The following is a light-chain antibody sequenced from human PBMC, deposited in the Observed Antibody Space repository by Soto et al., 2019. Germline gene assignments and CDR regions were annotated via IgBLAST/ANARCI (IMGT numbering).Light chain of an antibody. V-gene: IGLV1-40*01. Sequence: QSVLTQPPSVSGAPGQRVTISCTGSSSNIGAGYDVHWYQQLPGTAPKLLFYGNFNRPSGVPDRFSGSKSGTSASLAITGLQAEDEADYYCQSYDNSLSGSDVFGTGTKLTVL. CDR3: QSYDNSLSGSDV. J-gene: IGLJ1*01. CDR2: GNF. CDR1: SSNIGAGYD.